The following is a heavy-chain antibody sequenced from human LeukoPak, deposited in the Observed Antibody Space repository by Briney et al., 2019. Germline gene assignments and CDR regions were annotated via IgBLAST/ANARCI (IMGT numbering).Heavy chain of an antibody. Sequence: PSETLSLTCTVSGGSISSISYYWGWIRQPPGKGLEWIGSMYHNGSTYYNPSLKSRVTISVDTSKNQFSLKLTSVTAADTAMYYCAREYGSSHGFDPWGLGTLVIVSS. CDR3: AREYGSSHGFDP. CDR1: GGSISSISYY. J-gene: IGHJ5*02. D-gene: IGHD6-13*01. V-gene: IGHV4-39*07. CDR2: MYHNGST.